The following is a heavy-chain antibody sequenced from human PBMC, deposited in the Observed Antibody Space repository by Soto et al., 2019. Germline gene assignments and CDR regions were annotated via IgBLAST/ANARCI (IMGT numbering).Heavy chain of an antibody. V-gene: IGHV1-2*02. CDR3: AKGRAVAGDDY. J-gene: IGHJ4*02. Sequence: ASAKVSCKHSGYTFTGYYIYWVRQAPGQGLEWMGWINPNSGATYYADSVKGRFTISRDNSKNTLYLQMNSLRAEDTAVYYCAKGRAVAGDDYWGQGTLVTVSS. D-gene: IGHD6-19*01. CDR1: GYTFTGYY. CDR2: INPNSGAT.